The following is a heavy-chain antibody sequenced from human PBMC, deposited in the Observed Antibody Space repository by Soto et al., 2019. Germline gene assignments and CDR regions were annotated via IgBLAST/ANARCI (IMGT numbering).Heavy chain of an antibody. CDR1: GGTFSSYT. D-gene: IGHD2-15*01. Sequence: GAPVKVSCKGSGGTFSSYTISWVRQAPGQRVEWIGRIISMHVTSKYAQKFQDRVTITADKSTSTAYMELSSLGSEDTAIYYCATSKRYCNGDSCFTFFDYWGQGTLVTVSS. J-gene: IGHJ4*02. V-gene: IGHV1-69*08. CDR2: IISMHVTS. CDR3: ATSKRYCNGDSCFTFFDY.